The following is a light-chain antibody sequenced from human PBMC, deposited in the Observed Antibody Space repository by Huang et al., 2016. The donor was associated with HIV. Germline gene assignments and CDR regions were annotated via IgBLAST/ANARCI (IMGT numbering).Light chain of an antibody. CDR1: QSVSTDY. Sequence: EIVLTQSPGTLSLSPGEKVTLSCRASQSVSTDYLAWYQQRPGQAPRLLLYGASSSATGILERFSGSGSGTEFTLTISGLEPEDFAVYYCQQYGGSLYTFGQGTKLEIK. CDR3: QQYGGSLYT. V-gene: IGKV3-20*01. J-gene: IGKJ2*01. CDR2: GAS.